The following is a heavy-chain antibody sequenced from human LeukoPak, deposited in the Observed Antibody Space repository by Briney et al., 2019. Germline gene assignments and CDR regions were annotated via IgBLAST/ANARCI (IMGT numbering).Heavy chain of an antibody. Sequence: HGESLKISCKGSGYIFTSYWIAWVRQMPGKGLEWMGIIYPGDSDTRYSPSFQGQVTISADKSISTAYLQWSSLEASDTAMYYCARRSGSFQGDYNFDYWGQGTLVTVSS. J-gene: IGHJ4*02. D-gene: IGHD1-26*01. CDR1: GYIFTSYW. CDR3: ARRSGSFQGDYNFDY. CDR2: IYPGDSDT. V-gene: IGHV5-51*01.